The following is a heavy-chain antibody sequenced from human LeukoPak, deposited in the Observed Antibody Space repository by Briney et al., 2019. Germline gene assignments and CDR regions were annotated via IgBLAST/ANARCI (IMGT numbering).Heavy chain of an antibody. CDR3: ARALYHAFDY. J-gene: IGHJ4*02. V-gene: IGHV1-18*04. D-gene: IGHD2-2*01. Sequence: ASVKVSCKASGYTFGNYYIHWVRQAPGQGLEWMGWISANNNNTDNVQKLQGRVTMTTDTSTSTAYMELRSLRSDDTAVYYCARALYHAFDYWGQGTLVTVSS. CDR2: ISANNNNT. CDR1: GYTFGNYY.